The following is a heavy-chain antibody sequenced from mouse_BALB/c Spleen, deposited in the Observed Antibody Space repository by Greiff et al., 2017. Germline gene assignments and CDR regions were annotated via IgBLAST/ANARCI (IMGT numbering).Heavy chain of an antibody. V-gene: IGHV1-26*01. CDR3: TRAGGGLRGDY. CDR1: GYSFTGYY. CDR2: VNPNNGGT. D-gene: IGHD2-4*01. Sequence: EVQLQQSGPELVKTGASVKISCKASGYSFTGYYMNWVKQSHGKSLEWIGLVNPNNGGTSYNQKFKGKATLTVDKSSSTAYMQLSSLTSEDSAVYYCTRAGGGLRGDYWGQGTTLTVSS. J-gene: IGHJ2*01.